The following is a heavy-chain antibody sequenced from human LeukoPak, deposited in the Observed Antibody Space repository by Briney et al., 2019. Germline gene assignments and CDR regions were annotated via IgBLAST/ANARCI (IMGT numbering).Heavy chain of an antibody. CDR2: IYYSGST. D-gene: IGHD6-13*01. CDR3: ARGLLGYSSSWLGVAFDI. V-gene: IGHV4-59*01. Sequence: SETLSLTCTVSGGSISDYYWTWIRQPPGKGLEWVGYIYYSGSTNYNPSLKSRLTISVDTSKRQFSLKLSSVTAADTAVYYCARGLLGYSSSWLGVAFDIWGQGTMVSVSS. J-gene: IGHJ3*02. CDR1: GGSISDYY.